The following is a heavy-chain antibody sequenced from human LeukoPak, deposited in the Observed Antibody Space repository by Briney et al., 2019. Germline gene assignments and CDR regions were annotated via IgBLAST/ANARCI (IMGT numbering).Heavy chain of an antibody. CDR1: GGSISSYY. J-gene: IGHJ3*02. Sequence: SETLSLTCTVSGGSISSYYWSWIRQPPGKGLEWIGYIYYSGSTNYNPSLKSRVTISVDTSKNQFSLKLSSVTAADTAVYYCARDYYDSSGYAFDIWGQGTMVTVSS. CDR2: IYYSGST. CDR3: ARDYYDSSGYAFDI. D-gene: IGHD3-22*01. V-gene: IGHV4-59*01.